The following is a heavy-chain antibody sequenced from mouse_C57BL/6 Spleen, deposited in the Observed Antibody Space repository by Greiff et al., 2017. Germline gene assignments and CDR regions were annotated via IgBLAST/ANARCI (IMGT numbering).Heavy chain of an antibody. V-gene: IGHV1-26*01. J-gene: IGHJ1*03. Sequence: EVQLQQSGPELVKPGASVKISCKASGYTFTDYYMNWVKQSHGKSLEWIGDINPNNGGTSYNQKFKGKATLTVDKSSSTAYMELRSLTSEDSAVYYCARPYYYYGRVWYFDVWGTGTTVTVSS. CDR1: GYTFTDYY. CDR3: ARPYYYYGRVWYFDV. D-gene: IGHD1-1*01. CDR2: INPNNGGT.